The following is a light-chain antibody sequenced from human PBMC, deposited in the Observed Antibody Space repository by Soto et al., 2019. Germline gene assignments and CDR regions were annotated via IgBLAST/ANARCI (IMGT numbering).Light chain of an antibody. V-gene: IGKV3-15*01. CDR1: QSVFSS. J-gene: IGKJ1*01. CDR3: LHYNKRPRWT. Sequence: EIVMTQSPATLSVSPGERVTLSCRASQSVFSSLAWYQQKPGQAPRLLIYGAATRATGIPARFSGSGSGTEFTLTISGLQSEDFAVYYCLHYNKRPRWTFGQGTKVDIK. CDR2: GAA.